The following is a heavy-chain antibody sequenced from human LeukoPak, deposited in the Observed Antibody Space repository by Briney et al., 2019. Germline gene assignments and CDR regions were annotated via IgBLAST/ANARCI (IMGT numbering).Heavy chain of an antibody. CDR1: GGSISSGGYY. Sequence: SETLSLTCTVSGGSISSGGYYWSWIRQHPGKGLEWIGYIYYSGSTYYNPSLKSRVTISVDTSKNQFSLKLGSVTAADTAVYYCARVITMVRGVLDYWGQGTLVTVSS. CDR3: ARVITMVRGVLDY. V-gene: IGHV4-31*03. CDR2: IYYSGST. J-gene: IGHJ4*02. D-gene: IGHD3-10*01.